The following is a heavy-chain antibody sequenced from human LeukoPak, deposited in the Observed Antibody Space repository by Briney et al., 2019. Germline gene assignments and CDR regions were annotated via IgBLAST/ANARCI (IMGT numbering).Heavy chain of an antibody. CDR3: ARDFQWLVLS. Sequence: NAGGSLRLSCAASGFTFSSYSMNWVRQAPGKGLEWVSSISSSSSYIYYADSVKGRFTISRDNAKNSLYLQMNSLRAGDTAVYYCARDFQWLVLSWGQGTLVTVSS. CDR1: GFTFSSYS. CDR2: ISSSSSYI. J-gene: IGHJ5*02. V-gene: IGHV3-21*01. D-gene: IGHD6-19*01.